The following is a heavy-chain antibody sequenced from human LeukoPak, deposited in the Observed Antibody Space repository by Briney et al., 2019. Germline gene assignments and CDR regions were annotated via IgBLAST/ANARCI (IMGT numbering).Heavy chain of an antibody. V-gene: IGHV4-38-2*02. CDR2: IYHSGST. J-gene: IGHJ4*02. Sequence: SETLSLTCTISGYSISSSYYWGWIRQPPGKGLEWIGSIYHSGSTYYNPSLKSRVTISVDTSKNQFSLKLSSVTAADTAVYYCARCISYYDFWSGYYSGTYFDYWGQGTLVTVSS. CDR3: ARCISYYDFWSGYYSGTYFDY. D-gene: IGHD3-3*01. CDR1: GYSISSSYY.